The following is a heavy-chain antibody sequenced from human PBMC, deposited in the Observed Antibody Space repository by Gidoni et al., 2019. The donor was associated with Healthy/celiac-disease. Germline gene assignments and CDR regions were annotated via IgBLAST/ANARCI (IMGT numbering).Heavy chain of an antibody. Sequence: QLQLQESGPGLVKPSETLSLTCTVSGRSIRSSSYYWGWIRQPPGKGLEWIGSIYYSGSTYYNPSLKSRVTISVDTSKNQFSLKLSSVTAADTAVYYCARPVAVAGDYFDYWGQGTLVTVSS. CDR3: ARPVAVAGDYFDY. CDR1: GRSIRSSSYY. CDR2: IYYSGST. J-gene: IGHJ4*02. V-gene: IGHV4-39*01. D-gene: IGHD6-19*01.